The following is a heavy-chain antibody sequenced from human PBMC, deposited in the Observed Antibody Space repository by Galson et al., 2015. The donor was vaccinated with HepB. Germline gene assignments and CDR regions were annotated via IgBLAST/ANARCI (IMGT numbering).Heavy chain of an antibody. CDR1: GFTFSTYG. D-gene: IGHD3-22*01. CDR3: AKPRKSYYDSSGYPFDY. CDR2: IWYDGSYI. J-gene: IGHJ4*02. V-gene: IGHV3-33*06. Sequence: SLRLSCAASGFTFSTYGAHWLRQAPGKGLEWVADIWYDGSYIEYADSVKGRFTISRDNSKNTLYLQLNSLSAEDAAVYYCAKPRKSYYDSSGYPFDYWGQGTLVTVSS.